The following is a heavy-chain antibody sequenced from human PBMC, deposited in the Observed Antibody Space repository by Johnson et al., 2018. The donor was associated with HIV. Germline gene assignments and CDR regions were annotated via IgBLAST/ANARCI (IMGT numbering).Heavy chain of an antibody. CDR1: GFTFDDYG. Sequence: MLLVESGGGVVRPGGSLRLSCAASGFTFDDYGMSWVRQAPGKGLEWVSDINWNGGSTGYADSVKGRFTISRDNAKNSLYLQMNSLSAEDTAVYYCATFGGGSFHAFEIWGQGTMVTVSS. J-gene: IGHJ3*02. CDR3: ATFGGGSFHAFEI. D-gene: IGHD1-26*01. V-gene: IGHV3-20*04. CDR2: INWNGGST.